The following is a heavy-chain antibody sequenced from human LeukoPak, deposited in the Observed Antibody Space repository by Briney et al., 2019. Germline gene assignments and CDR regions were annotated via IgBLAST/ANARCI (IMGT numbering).Heavy chain of an antibody. CDR3: ARANHIAAAGTYEPYYFDY. CDR2: INPSGGST. V-gene: IGHV1-46*01. Sequence: ASVMVSCTASGYTFTSYYMHWVRQAPGQGLEWMGLINPSGGSTSYEQKFQGRVTMTRDTSTSTVYMELSSLRSEDTAVYYCARANHIAAAGTYEPYYFDYWGQGTLVTVSS. D-gene: IGHD6-13*01. J-gene: IGHJ4*02. CDR1: GYTFTSYY.